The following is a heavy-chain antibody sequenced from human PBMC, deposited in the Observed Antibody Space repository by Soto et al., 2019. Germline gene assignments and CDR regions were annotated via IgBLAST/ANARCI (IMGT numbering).Heavy chain of an antibody. V-gene: IGHV3-23*01. J-gene: IGHJ4*02. Sequence: EVQLLESGAGLVQPGGSLRLSCAASGFTFSSYAMSWVRQAPGKGLEWVSAISGSGGSTYYADSVKGRFTISRDNSKNTLYLQMNSLRAEDTAVYYCAKALLRSSARWYYFDYWGQGTLVTVSS. D-gene: IGHD2-2*01. CDR1: GFTFSSYA. CDR2: ISGSGGST. CDR3: AKALLRSSARWYYFDY.